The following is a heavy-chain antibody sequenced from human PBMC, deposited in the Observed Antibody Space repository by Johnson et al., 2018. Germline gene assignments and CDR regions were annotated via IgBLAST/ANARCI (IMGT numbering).Heavy chain of an antibody. D-gene: IGHD6-6*01. CDR1: GFTFSGSA. V-gene: IGHV3-30*04. J-gene: IGHJ5*02. Sequence: VQLVESGGGLVQPGGSXKLSCAASGFTFSGSAMHWVRQAPGKGLEWVAVISYDGSNKYYADSVKGRFTISRDNAKNSLYLQMNSLRAEDTAVYYCARSWVSSSSTWFDPWGQGTLVTVSS. CDR3: ARSWVSSSSTWFDP. CDR2: ISYDGSNK.